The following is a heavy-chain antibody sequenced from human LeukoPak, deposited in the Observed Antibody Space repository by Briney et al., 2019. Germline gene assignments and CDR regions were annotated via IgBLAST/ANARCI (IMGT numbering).Heavy chain of an antibody. D-gene: IGHD3-9*01. CDR1: GGTFSSYA. J-gene: IGHJ2*01. CDR2: IIPIFGTA. CDR3: ARADILTGYYTDYWYFDL. Sequence: SVKVSCKASGGTFSSYAISWVRQAPGQGLEWMGGIIPIFGTANYAQRFQGRVTITADESTSTAYMELSSLRSEDTAVYYCARADILTGYYTDYWYFDLWGRGTLVTVSS. V-gene: IGHV1-69*13.